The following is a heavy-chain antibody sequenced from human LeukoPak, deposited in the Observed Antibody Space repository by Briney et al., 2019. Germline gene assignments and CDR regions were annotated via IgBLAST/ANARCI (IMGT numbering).Heavy chain of an antibody. J-gene: IGHJ3*02. CDR1: GFTFDDYA. CDR2: ISWNSGSI. Sequence: GGSPRLSCAASGFTFDDYAMHWVRQAPGKGLEWVSGISWNSGSIGYADSVKGRFTISRDNAKNSLYLQMNSLRAEDTALYYCAKDAMIVVVTGAFDIWGQGTMVTVSS. D-gene: IGHD3-22*01. CDR3: AKDAMIVVVTGAFDI. V-gene: IGHV3-9*01.